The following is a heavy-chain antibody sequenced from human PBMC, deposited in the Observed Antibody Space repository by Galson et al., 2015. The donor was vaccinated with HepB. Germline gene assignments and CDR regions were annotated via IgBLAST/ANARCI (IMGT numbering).Heavy chain of an antibody. V-gene: IGHV1-2*06. D-gene: IGHD4-17*01. J-gene: IGHJ5*02. CDR3: ARDTVTTVNWFDP. CDR2: INPNSGGT. CDR1: GYTFTGYY. Sequence: SVKVSCKASGYTFTGYYMHWVRQAPGQGLEWMGRINPNSGGTNYAQKFQGRVTMTRDTSISTAYMELSRLRSDDTAVYSCARDTVTTVNWFDPWGQGTLVTVSS.